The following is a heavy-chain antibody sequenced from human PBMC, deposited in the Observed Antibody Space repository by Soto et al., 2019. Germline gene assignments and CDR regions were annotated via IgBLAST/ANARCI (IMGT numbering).Heavy chain of an antibody. CDR3: ARHIAAAAPNWFDP. Sequence: SETLSLTCAVYGGSFSGYYWSWIRQPPGKGLEWIGEIYHSGSTNYNPSLKSRVTISVDTSKNQFSLKLSSVTAADTAVYYCARHIAAAAPNWFDPWGQGTLVTVSS. D-gene: IGHD6-13*01. V-gene: IGHV4-34*01. CDR1: GGSFSGYY. CDR2: IYHSGST. J-gene: IGHJ5*02.